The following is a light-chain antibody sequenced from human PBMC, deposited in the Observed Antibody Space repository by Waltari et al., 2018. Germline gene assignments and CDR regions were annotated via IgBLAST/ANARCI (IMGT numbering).Light chain of an antibody. V-gene: IGKV1-9*01. CDR1: QGIGNN. CDR3: QQGYSYPIT. Sequence: DIQMTQSPSSLSASIGDTVTITCQASQGIGNNLNWYQQNQGNGPKLLIYRASTLQSGIPSRFSGSGSGTDFSLTITSLQAEDFATYYCQQGYSYPITFGPGTKLD. J-gene: IGKJ3*01. CDR2: RAS.